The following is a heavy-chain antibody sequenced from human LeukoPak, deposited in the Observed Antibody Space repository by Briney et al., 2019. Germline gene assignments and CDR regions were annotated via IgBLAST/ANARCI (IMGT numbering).Heavy chain of an antibody. V-gene: IGHV3-30*18. J-gene: IGHJ4*02. CDR1: GFTFSSYG. CDR2: ISYDGSNK. Sequence: PGGSLRLSCAASGFTFSSYGMRWVRQAPGKGLGWVAVISYDGSNKYYADSVKGRFTISRDNSNNTLYLQMNSLRAEDTAVYYCAKGLVGSSSWYVLDYWGQGTLVTVSS. CDR3: AKGLVGSSSWYVLDY. D-gene: IGHD6-13*01.